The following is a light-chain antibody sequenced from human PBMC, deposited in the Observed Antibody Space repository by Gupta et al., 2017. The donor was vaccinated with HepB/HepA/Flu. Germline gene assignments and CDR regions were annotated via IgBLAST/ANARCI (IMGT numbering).Light chain of an antibody. CDR3: QQGDSTPRT. CDR2: AAS. J-gene: IGKJ1*01. Sequence: IQTTQSPSSLSASVGDRVTITCRASQSISSYLNWYQQKPGKAPKLLIYAASSLQSGVPSRFSGSGSGTDFTLTISRLQPEDFATYYCQQGDSTPRTCGQGTKVEIK. CDR1: QSISSY. V-gene: IGKV1-39*01.